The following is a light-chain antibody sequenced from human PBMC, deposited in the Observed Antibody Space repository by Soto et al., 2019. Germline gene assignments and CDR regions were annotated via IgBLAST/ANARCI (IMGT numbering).Light chain of an antibody. CDR2: EVT. V-gene: IGLV2-14*01. Sequence: QSALTQPASVSGSPGQWITISCTGTSSDIGAYNHVSWYQQYPGKAPTLMIYEVTNRPSGVSSRFSGSKSGNTASLTSAGLQAEDEGDYYCSSYTTSDTWVFGGGTKLTVL. J-gene: IGLJ3*02. CDR1: SSDIGAYNH. CDR3: SSYTTSDTWV.